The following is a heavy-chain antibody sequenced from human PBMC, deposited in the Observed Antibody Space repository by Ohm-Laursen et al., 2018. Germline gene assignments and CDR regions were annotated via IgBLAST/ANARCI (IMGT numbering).Heavy chain of an antibody. CDR1: GFTFDDYA. CDR3: ARGRPASYYYYAMDV. J-gene: IGHJ6*02. V-gene: IGHV3-48*03. CDR2: ISGSGSVT. Sequence: SLRLSCSASGFTFDDYAMHWVRQAPGKGLEWVSYISGSGSVTYYADSVKGRFTVSRDNAKNSLYLQVNSLRAEDTAVYSCARGRPASYYYYAMDVWGQGTTVTVSS.